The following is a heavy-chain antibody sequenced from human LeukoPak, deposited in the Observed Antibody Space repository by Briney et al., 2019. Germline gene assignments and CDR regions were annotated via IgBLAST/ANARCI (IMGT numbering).Heavy chain of an antibody. CDR2: INSRSTSI. D-gene: IGHD6-19*01. CDR3: ARVRLVPRYYYGMDV. J-gene: IGHJ6*02. CDR1: GFTFNNAW. Sequence: GGSLRLSCTVSGFTFNNAWMTWVRQAPGKGLEWLSYINSRSTSIYYADSVKGRFTISRDNAKNSLFLQMHSLRDEDTAVYFCARVRLVPRYYYGMDVWGQGTTVIVSS. V-gene: IGHV3-48*02.